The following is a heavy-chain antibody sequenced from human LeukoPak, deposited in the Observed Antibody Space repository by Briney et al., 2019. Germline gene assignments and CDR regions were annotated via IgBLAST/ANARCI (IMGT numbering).Heavy chain of an antibody. Sequence: ASVKVSRKASGYTFTSYDINWVRQATGQGLEWMGWMNPNSGNTGYAQKFQGRVTMTRNTSISTAYMELSSLRSEDTAVYYCARGIIVTYDSSGYYDYWGQGTLVTVSS. V-gene: IGHV1-8*01. CDR1: GYTFTSYD. CDR3: ARGIIVTYDSSGYYDY. D-gene: IGHD3-22*01. J-gene: IGHJ4*02. CDR2: MNPNSGNT.